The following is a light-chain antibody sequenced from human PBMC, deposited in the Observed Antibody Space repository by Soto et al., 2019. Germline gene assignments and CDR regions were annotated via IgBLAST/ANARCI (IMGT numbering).Light chain of an antibody. J-gene: IGLJ3*02. CDR2: EVS. Sequence: QSALTQPASVSGSPGQSITISCTGTSSDVGGYNYVSWYQQYPGKAPKLMIYEVSNRPSGVSNRSSGSKSGNTASLTISGLQAEDEADYYCSSFTSTHTGVFGGGTKLTVL. CDR3: SSFTSTHTGV. CDR1: SSDVGGYNY. V-gene: IGLV2-14*01.